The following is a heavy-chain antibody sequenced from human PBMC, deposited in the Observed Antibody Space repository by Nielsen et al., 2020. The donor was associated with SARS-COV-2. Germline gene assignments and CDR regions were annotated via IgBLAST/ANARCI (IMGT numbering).Heavy chain of an antibody. V-gene: IGHV4-34*01. CDR3: ARRLKTRDFWSGYLYYFDY. CDR2: INHSGST. D-gene: IGHD3-3*01. CDR1: GGSFSGYY. J-gene: IGHJ4*02. Sequence: SETLSLTCAVYGGSFSGYYWSWIRQPPGKGLEWIGEINHSGSTYYNPSLKSRVTISVDTSKNQFSLKLSSVTAADTAVYYCARRLKTRDFWSGYLYYFDYWGQGTLVTVSS.